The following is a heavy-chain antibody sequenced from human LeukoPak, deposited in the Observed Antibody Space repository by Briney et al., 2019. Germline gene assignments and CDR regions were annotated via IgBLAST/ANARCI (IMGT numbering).Heavy chain of an antibody. CDR1: AASFSDYY. J-gene: IGHJ5*02. D-gene: IGHD3-10*01. CDR2: INHSGST. Sequence: PSETLSLTCAVYAASFSDYYWSWIRQPPGKGLESIGEINHSGSTKYNPSLKSRVTISVDTSKNQFSLKLSSVTAADTAVYYCARDPYGSGSYYPNWFDPWGQGTLVTVSS. V-gene: IGHV4-34*01. CDR3: ARDPYGSGSYYPNWFDP.